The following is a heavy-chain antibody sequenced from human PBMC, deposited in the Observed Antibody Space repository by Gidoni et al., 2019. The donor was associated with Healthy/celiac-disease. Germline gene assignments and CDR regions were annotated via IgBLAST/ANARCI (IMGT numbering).Heavy chain of an antibody. V-gene: IGHV3-23*01. CDR1: GFAFSSYA. CDR3: AKVVVPKAPYFDY. Sequence: EVQLLASGGGLVQPGGSLRLPCAASGFAFSSYAMSWVRQAPGEGLEWVAAISGSGGSTYDADSVKGRFTISRDNSKNTLYLQMNSLRAEDTAVYYCAKVVVPKAPYFDYWGQGTLVTVSS. J-gene: IGHJ4*02. D-gene: IGHD2-15*01. CDR2: ISGSGGST.